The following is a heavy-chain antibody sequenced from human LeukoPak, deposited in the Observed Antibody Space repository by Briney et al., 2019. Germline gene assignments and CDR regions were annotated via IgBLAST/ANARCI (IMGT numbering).Heavy chain of an antibody. Sequence: ASVKVSCKTSGYTFTDFYIHWVRQAPGQGLQWMGWIHPNTGDAAYAQKFQGRVTMTRDRSISTVHMDLGSLTSDDTALYYCAREDAIAGGTTDFAFDFWGQGTTVTVSS. CDR1: GYTFTDFY. CDR3: AREDAIAGGTTDFAFDF. CDR2: IHPNTGDA. D-gene: IGHD1-26*01. V-gene: IGHV1-2*02. J-gene: IGHJ3*01.